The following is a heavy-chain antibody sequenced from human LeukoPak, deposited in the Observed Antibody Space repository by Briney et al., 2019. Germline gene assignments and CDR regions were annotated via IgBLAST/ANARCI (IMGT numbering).Heavy chain of an antibody. Sequence: GGSLRLSCAASGFTFSTYTMNWVRQAPGKGLEWVSSISSSSSYIAYADSVKGRFTISRDNSKNTVYLQMNSLRAEDTAVYYCAKDRPPGGSPLMDYWGQGTLVTVSS. CDR1: GFTFSTYT. CDR3: AKDRPPGGSPLMDY. V-gene: IGHV3-21*04. CDR2: ISSSSSYI. J-gene: IGHJ4*02. D-gene: IGHD2-8*01.